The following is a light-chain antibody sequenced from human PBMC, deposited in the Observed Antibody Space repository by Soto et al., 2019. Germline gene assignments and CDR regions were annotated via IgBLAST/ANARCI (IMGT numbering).Light chain of an antibody. J-gene: IGKJ4*01. V-gene: IGKV3-15*01. Sequence: ETVMTQSPATLSVSPGERATLSCRASQSVSSNLAWYQQKPGQAPRLLIYGASTRATGIPARFSGRGSGTEFTLTISSLQSEDFAVYYCQQYNDWPPLTFGGGTKVEI. CDR2: GAS. CDR1: QSVSSN. CDR3: QQYNDWPPLT.